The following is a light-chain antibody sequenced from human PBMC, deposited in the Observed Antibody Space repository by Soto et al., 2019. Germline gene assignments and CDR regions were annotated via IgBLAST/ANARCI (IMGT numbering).Light chain of an antibody. CDR1: TGAVTNGHY. J-gene: IGLJ1*01. V-gene: IGLV7-46*01. Sequence: QAVVTQERSRTLSPGWTVTLTCGSSTGAVTNGHYPYWFQQKPGQAPRTLIYDTTNRHSWTPARFSGSLLGGKAALTLSGAQPEDEAAYYCLLSYNGPYVFGTGTKVTVL. CDR3: LLSYNGPYV. CDR2: DTT.